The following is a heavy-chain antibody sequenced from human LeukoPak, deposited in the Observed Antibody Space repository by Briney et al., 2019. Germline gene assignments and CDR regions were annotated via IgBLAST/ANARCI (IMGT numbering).Heavy chain of an antibody. CDR3: ARDRIGVSTWYEWFDP. CDR1: SFIFSDYY. J-gene: IGHJ5*02. CDR2: ISGTGSSI. Sequence: GGSLRLSCVASSFIFSDYYMSWVRQAPGRGLEWISYISGTGSSIYYADSVKGRFTISRDNDENSLYLQMNSLRAEDTAVYYCARDRIGVSTWYEWFDPWGQGTLVTVSS. V-gene: IGHV3-11*04. D-gene: IGHD6-13*01.